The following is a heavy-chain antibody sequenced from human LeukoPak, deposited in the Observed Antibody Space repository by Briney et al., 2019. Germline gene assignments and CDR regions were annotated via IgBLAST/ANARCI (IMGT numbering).Heavy chain of an antibody. J-gene: IGHJ4*02. CDR2: INHSGST. V-gene: IGHV4-34*01. CDR3: ARGRSSSSWYFGPPFDY. Sequence: PSETLSLTCAVYGGSFSGYYWSWIRQPPGKGLEWIGEINHSGSTNYNPSLKSRVTISVDTSKNQFSLKLSSVTAADTAVYYRARGRSSSSWYFGPPFDYWGQGTLVTVSS. D-gene: IGHD6-13*01. CDR1: GGSFSGYY.